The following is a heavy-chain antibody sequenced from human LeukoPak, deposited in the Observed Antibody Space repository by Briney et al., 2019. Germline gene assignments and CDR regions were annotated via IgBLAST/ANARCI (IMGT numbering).Heavy chain of an antibody. CDR1: GYTFTSYG. CDR2: INPNTGGT. J-gene: IGHJ3*01. Sequence: GASVKVSCKASGYTFTSYGINWVRQAPGQGLEWMGWINPNTGGTHSPQNFQGRVTMTRDTSINTVYMELRRLTSDDTAVYYCARDPNDIVTGSFGDAFDVWGQGTMVIVSS. CDR3: ARDPNDIVTGSFGDAFDV. V-gene: IGHV1-2*02. D-gene: IGHD3-9*01.